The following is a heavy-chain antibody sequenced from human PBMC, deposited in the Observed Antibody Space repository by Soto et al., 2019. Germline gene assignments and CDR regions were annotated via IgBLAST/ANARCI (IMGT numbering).Heavy chain of an antibody. D-gene: IGHD2-8*02. J-gene: IGHJ6*02. V-gene: IGHV4-61*01. CDR1: GGSVSSGSYY. CDR3: ARAFDWWGNYGMDV. CDR2: IYYSGST. Sequence: QVQLQESGPGLVKPSETLSLTCTVSGGSVSSGSYYWSWIRQPPGKGLEWIGYIYYSGSTNYNPSLKGRVTISVDTSKNQFSLKLSSVTAADTAVYYCARAFDWWGNYGMDVWGQGTTVTVSS.